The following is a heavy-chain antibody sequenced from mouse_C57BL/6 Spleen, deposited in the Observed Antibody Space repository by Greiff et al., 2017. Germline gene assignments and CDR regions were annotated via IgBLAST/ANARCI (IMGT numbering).Heavy chain of an antibody. CDR1: GYTFTDSN. Sequence: VQLKQSVPELVKPGASVKIPCKASGYTFTDSNMDWVKQSHGKSLEWIGDINPNNGGTIYNQKFKGKATLTVDTSSTTAYLELRSLTSEDTALYYCARGSRGFAYRGQGTLVTVSA. J-gene: IGHJ3*01. CDR3: ARGSRGFAY. CDR2: INPNNGGT. V-gene: IGHV1-18*01. D-gene: IGHD1-1*01.